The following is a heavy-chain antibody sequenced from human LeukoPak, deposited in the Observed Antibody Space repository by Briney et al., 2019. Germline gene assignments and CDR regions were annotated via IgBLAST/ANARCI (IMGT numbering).Heavy chain of an antibody. Sequence: ASVKVSCKASGYTFTGYYMHWVRQAPGQGLEWMGRINPNSGGTNYAQKFQGRVTMTRDTSTSTAYMELSRLRSDDTAVYYCARVLCCGVLRWFDPWGQGTLVTVSS. CDR1: GYTFTGYY. D-gene: IGHD3-16*01. J-gene: IGHJ5*02. V-gene: IGHV1-2*06. CDR2: INPNSGGT. CDR3: ARVLCCGVLRWFDP.